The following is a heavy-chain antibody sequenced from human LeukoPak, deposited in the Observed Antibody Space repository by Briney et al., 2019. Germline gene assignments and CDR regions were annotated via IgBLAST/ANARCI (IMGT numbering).Heavy chain of an antibody. J-gene: IGHJ4*02. CDR1: GGSISGSSYY. CDR2: IYYSRST. CDR3: ARHADSGFGQLAFDY. D-gene: IGHD3-10*01. V-gene: IGHV4-39*01. Sequence: SETLSLTCSVSGGSISGSSYYWGWIRQPPGKGLEWIGSIYYSRSTYYNPSLKSRVTISVDTSKNQFSPKLSSVTAADTAVYYCARHADSGFGQLAFDYWGQGTLVTVSS.